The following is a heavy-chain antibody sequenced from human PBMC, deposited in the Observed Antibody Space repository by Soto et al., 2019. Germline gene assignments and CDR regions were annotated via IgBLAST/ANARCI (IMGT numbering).Heavy chain of an antibody. CDR1: GGSISSYY. V-gene: IGHV4-59*01. CDR2: IYYSGST. D-gene: IGHD1-1*01. J-gene: IGHJ4*02. Sequence: QVQLQESGPGLVKPSETLSLTCTVSGGSISSYYWSWIRQPPGKGLEWIGYIYYSGSTNYNPSLKSRVTISVDTSKNQFSLKLTSVTAADTAVYYCARAALQSDLDFDFWGQGTLVTVSS. CDR3: ARAALQSDLDFDF.